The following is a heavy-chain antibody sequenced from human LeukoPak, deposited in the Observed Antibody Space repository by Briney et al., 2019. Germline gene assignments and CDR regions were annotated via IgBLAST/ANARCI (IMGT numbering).Heavy chain of an antibody. CDR2: IYTSGST. Sequence: PSETLSLTCTVSRGSTSTYYWSWIRQPAGKGLEWLGRIYTSGSTNYNPSLKSRVTMSVDTSKNQFSLKLSSVTAADTAVYYCALEYYYDSSGYYSHMDGWGKGTTVTISS. D-gene: IGHD3-22*01. CDR1: RGSTSTYY. CDR3: ALEYYYDSSGYYSHMDG. V-gene: IGHV4-4*07. J-gene: IGHJ6*03.